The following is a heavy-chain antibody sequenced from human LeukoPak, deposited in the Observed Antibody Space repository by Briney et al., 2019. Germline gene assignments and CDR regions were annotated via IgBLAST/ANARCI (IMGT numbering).Heavy chain of an antibody. D-gene: IGHD2-15*01. CDR2: IGTAGDT. V-gene: IGHV3-13*03. CDR3: AKDAYCSGGSCYSDY. Sequence: GGSLRLSCAACGFTLSSYDMHWVRQATGKGLEWVSAIGTAGDTYYPGSVKGQFTISRENAKNPLYLQMNSLRAGDTAVYYCAKDAYCSGGSCYSDYWGQGTLVTVSS. J-gene: IGHJ4*02. CDR1: GFTLSSYD.